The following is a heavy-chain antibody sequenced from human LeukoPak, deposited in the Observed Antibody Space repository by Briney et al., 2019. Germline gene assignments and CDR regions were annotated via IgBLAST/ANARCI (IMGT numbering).Heavy chain of an antibody. D-gene: IGHD1-26*01. Sequence: PSETLSLTCTVSGGSISIYYWNWIRQPAGKRLEWIGRIYTSGSTNYNPSLKSRVTMSVDTSKNQFSLNLSSVTAADTAVYYCARGGWGSFDYWGQGTLVTVSS. CDR2: IYTSGST. CDR3: ARGGWGSFDY. J-gene: IGHJ4*02. V-gene: IGHV4-4*07. CDR1: GGSISIYY.